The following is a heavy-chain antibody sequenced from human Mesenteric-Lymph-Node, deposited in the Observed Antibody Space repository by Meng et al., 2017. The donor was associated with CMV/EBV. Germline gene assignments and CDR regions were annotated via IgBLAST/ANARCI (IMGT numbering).Heavy chain of an antibody. V-gene: IGHV3-7*01. D-gene: IGHD2-2*02. CDR2: IKQDGGEK. CDR1: GFTFSIYW. CDR3: ARERYCSSTSCYSGYYYYGMDV. Sequence: GGSLRLSCAASGFTFSIYWMSWVRQAPGKGLEWVANIKQDGGEKYYVDSVRGRFTISRDNAKNSLYLQMNSLRAEDTAMYYCARERYCSSTSCYSGYYYYGMDVWGQGTTVTVSS. J-gene: IGHJ6*02.